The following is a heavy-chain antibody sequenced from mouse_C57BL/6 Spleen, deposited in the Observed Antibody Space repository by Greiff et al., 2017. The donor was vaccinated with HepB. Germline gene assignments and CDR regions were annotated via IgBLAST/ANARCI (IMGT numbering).Heavy chain of an antibody. D-gene: IGHD1-1*01. CDR2: IYPGDGDT. J-gene: IGHJ4*01. CDR1: GYAFSSYW. Sequence: VQLVESGAELVKPGASVKISCKASGYAFSSYWMNWVKQRPGKGLEWIGQIYPGDGDTNYNGKFKGKATLTADKSSSTAYMQLSSLTSEDSAVYFCARYYGSSYPSYAMDYWGQGTSVTVSS. V-gene: IGHV1-80*01. CDR3: ARYYGSSYPSYAMDY.